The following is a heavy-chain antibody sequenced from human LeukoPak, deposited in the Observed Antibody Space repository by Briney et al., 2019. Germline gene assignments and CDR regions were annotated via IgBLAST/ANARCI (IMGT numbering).Heavy chain of an antibody. CDR3: AKTPDVLPYGDYEFDY. CDR1: GFTFDDYA. Sequence: PGRSLRLSCAASGFTFDDYAMHWVRQAPGKGLEWVSGISWNSGSIGYADSVKGRFTISRDNAKNSLYLQMNSLRAEDTALYYCAKTPDVLPYGDYEFDYWGQGTLVTVSS. V-gene: IGHV3-9*01. J-gene: IGHJ4*02. D-gene: IGHD4-17*01. CDR2: ISWNSGSI.